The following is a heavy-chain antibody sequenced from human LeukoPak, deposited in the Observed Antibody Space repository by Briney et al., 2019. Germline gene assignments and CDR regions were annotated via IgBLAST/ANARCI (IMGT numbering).Heavy chain of an antibody. V-gene: IGHV1-2*02. D-gene: IGHD3-22*01. J-gene: IGHJ4*02. Sequence: ASVKVSCKTSGYTFTGYYMHWVGQAPGQGLEWMGWIDPNSGGTNYAQKFQGRVTMTRDTSIGTAYMELSGLTSDDAAVYYCARGYYDRGSLYYFDYWGQGTLVTVSS. CDR2: IDPNSGGT. CDR1: GYTFTGYY. CDR3: ARGYYDRGSLYYFDY.